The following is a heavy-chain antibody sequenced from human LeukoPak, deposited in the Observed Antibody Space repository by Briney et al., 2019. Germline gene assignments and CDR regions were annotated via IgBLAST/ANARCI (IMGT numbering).Heavy chain of an antibody. CDR3: ARDKTGPNYYYGMDV. Sequence: PGGSLRLSCAASGFTFSSYAMHWVRQAPGKGLEWVAVISYDGSNKYYADSVKGRFTISRDNSKNTLYLQMNSLRAEDTAVYYCARDKTGPNYYYGMDVWGQGTRVTVS. D-gene: IGHD1-1*01. CDR2: ISYDGSNK. J-gene: IGHJ6*02. V-gene: IGHV3-30-3*01. CDR1: GFTFSSYA.